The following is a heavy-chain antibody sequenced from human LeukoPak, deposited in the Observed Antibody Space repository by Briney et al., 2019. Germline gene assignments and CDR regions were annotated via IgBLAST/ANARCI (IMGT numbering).Heavy chain of an antibody. CDR1: GYTFTSYG. CDR2: INTNTGNP. Sequence: ASVKVSCKASGYTFTSYGMSWVRQAPGQGLEWMGWINTNTGNPTYVQGFTGRFVFSLDTSVSTACLEISSLKAEDTAVYYCARDVRWEFFPFDYWGQGTLVTVSS. D-gene: IGHD1-26*01. CDR3: ARDVRWEFFPFDY. J-gene: IGHJ4*02. V-gene: IGHV7-4-1*02.